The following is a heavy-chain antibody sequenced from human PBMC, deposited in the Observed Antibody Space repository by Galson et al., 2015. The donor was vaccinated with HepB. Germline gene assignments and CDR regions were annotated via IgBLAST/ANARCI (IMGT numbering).Heavy chain of an antibody. Sequence: SVKVSCKASGYTFIDYGISWVRHAPGQGLEWMGWISAYNGNTKYAQKLKGRVTMTTDTSTSTAYMELRSLRSDDTAVDYCTRSVVPAAMGLGYYYYDLDVWGQGTTVTVSS. CDR2: ISAYNGNT. CDR3: TRSVVPAAMGLGYYYYDLDV. V-gene: IGHV1-18*01. D-gene: IGHD2-2*01. J-gene: IGHJ6*02. CDR1: GYTFIDYG.